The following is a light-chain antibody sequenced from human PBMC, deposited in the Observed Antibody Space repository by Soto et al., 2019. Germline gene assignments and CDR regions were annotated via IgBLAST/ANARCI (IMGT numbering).Light chain of an antibody. V-gene: IGLV1-40*01. Sequence: QSALTQPPSVSGAPGQRVTISCTGSSSNIGAGYDVHWYQQLPGTAPKLLIYGNSNRPSGVPALFSGSKSGTSASLAITALQAEDEADYYCQSYASSMSGYVFGTGTKVTVL. CDR2: GNS. J-gene: IGLJ1*01. CDR1: SSNIGAGYD. CDR3: QSYASSMSGYV.